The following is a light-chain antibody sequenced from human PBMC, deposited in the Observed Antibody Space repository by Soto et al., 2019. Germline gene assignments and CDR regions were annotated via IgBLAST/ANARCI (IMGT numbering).Light chain of an antibody. CDR1: QTIRSN. CDR3: QQYNNWPLFT. V-gene: IGKV3-15*01. Sequence: EMVLTQSPATLSVSPGERATLSCRASQTIRSNLAWYQQKPGQAPRLLMYGASIRATNIPARFSDSGSGTEFTLTISSLQSEDFAVYYCQQYNNWPLFTFGPGTKVDIK. J-gene: IGKJ3*01. CDR2: GAS.